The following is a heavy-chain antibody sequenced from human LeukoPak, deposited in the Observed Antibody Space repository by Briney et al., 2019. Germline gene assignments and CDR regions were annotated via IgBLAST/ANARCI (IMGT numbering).Heavy chain of an antibody. J-gene: IGHJ4*02. CDR3: ARGLGYCSGGSCYFTGNFDY. Sequence: TSETLSLTCTVSGGSISSYYWSWIRQPPGKGLEWIGYIYYSGSTNYNPSLKSRVTISVDTSKNQFSLKLSSVTAADTAVYYCARGLGYCSGGSCYFTGNFDYWGQGTLVTVSS. D-gene: IGHD2-15*01. CDR2: IYYSGST. V-gene: IGHV4-59*12. CDR1: GGSISSYY.